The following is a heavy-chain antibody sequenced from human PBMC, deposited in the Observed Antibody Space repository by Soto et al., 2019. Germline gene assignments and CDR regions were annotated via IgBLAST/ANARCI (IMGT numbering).Heavy chain of an antibody. Sequence: EVPLVESGGGLVQPGGSLRLSCAASGFTFSSYDMHWVRQATGKGLEWVSAIGTAGDTYYPGSVKGRFTISRENAKNSLYLQMNSLRAGDTAVYYCARGGGIAAAGSSNWFDPWGQGTLVTVSS. CDR2: IGTAGDT. D-gene: IGHD6-13*01. J-gene: IGHJ5*02. CDR1: GFTFSSYD. V-gene: IGHV3-13*04. CDR3: ARGGGIAAAGSSNWFDP.